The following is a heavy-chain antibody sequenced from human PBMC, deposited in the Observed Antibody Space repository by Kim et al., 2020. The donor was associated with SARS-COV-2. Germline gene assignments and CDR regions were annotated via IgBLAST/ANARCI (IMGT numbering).Heavy chain of an antibody. CDR1: GYTFTSYD. Sequence: ASVKVSCKASGYTFTSYDINWVRQATGQGLEWMGWMNPNSGNTGYTQKFQGRVTMTRNTSISTAYMELSSLRSEDTAVYYCARGRWLQPDLFDYWGQGTLVTVSS. J-gene: IGHJ4*02. D-gene: IGHD5-12*01. CDR2: MNPNSGNT. V-gene: IGHV1-8*02. CDR3: ARGRWLQPDLFDY.